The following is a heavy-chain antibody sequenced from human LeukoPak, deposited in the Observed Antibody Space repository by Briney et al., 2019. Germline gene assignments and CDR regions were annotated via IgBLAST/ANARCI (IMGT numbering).Heavy chain of an antibody. CDR2: IIPIFGIA. CDR3: AREDAVGVTALDY. CDR1: GGTFSSYA. D-gene: IGHD1-26*01. Sequence: SVKVSCKASGGTFSSYAISWVRQAPGQGLEWMGRIIPIFGIANYAQKFQGRVTITADKSTSTAYMELSSLRSEDTAVYYCAREDAVGVTALDYWGQGTLVTVSS. J-gene: IGHJ4*02. V-gene: IGHV1-69*04.